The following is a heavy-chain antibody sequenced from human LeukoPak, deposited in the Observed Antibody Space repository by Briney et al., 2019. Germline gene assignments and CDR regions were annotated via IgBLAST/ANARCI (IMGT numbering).Heavy chain of an antibody. Sequence: PSETLSLTCTVSGGSIMVAAHSWSWIRQPPGKGLEWIGYIYYSGRTYYNPSLKSRVTISLDRSKNQFSLKLSSVTAADTAVYFCARGYGDNSGAFDIWGQGTLVTVSS. V-gene: IGHV4-30-2*01. CDR3: ARGYGDNSGAFDI. D-gene: IGHD4-23*01. J-gene: IGHJ3*02. CDR1: GGSIMVAAHS. CDR2: IYYSGRT.